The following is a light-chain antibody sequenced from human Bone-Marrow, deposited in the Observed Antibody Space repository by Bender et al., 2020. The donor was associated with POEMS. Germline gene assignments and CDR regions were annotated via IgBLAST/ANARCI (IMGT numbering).Light chain of an antibody. V-gene: IGLV3-1*01. Sequence: SYELTQPPSVSVSPGQTASITCSGDKLGDKYVCWYQQKPGQSPVPVIYQDTKRPSGIPERFSASNSGSTATLTISGTQAMDEADYYCQAWDSNTHVVFGGGTKLTVL. CDR1: KLGDKY. J-gene: IGLJ2*01. CDR2: QDT. CDR3: QAWDSNTHVV.